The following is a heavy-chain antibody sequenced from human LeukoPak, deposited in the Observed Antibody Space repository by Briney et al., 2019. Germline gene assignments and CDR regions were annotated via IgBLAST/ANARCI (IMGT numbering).Heavy chain of an antibody. D-gene: IGHD3-3*01. J-gene: IGHJ5*02. V-gene: IGHV3-30*01. CDR2: ISYDGSNK. CDR1: GFTFSSYA. CDR3: AREGHYDFWSGPINWFDP. Sequence: SGGSLRLSCAASGFTFSSYAMHWVRQAPGKGLEWVAVISYDGSNKYYAGSVKGRFTISRDNSKNTLYLQMNSLRAEDTAVYYCAREGHYDFWSGPINWFDPWGQGTLVTVSS.